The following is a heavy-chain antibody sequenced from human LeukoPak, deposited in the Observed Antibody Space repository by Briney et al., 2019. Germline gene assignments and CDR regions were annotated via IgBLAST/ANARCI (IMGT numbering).Heavy chain of an antibody. CDR1: GGSINTANYY. Sequence: SETLSLTCTVSGGSINTANYYWGWLRQTPGRGLEWIGNIFYSGGTYYSPSLKRRVTISLDTSRNQFSRRGNSVTAADTAVYYCAKSHGYGLVGIWGQGTMVTVSS. CDR3: AKSHGYGLVGI. CDR2: IFYSGGT. D-gene: IGHD1-26*01. V-gene: IGHV4-39*07. J-gene: IGHJ3*02.